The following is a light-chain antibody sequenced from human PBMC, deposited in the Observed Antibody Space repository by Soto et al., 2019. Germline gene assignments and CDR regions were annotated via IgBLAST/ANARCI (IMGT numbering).Light chain of an antibody. V-gene: IGKV1-39*01. CDR3: QQRYGTSRT. J-gene: IGKJ2*01. Sequence: DIQMTQSPSSLSASIGDRVTITCRASQSISSHLNWYQHKPGKAPKLLIFGASSLQFGVPSRFSGRGSGTDFTLTISGLHPEDFATYYCQQRYGTSRTFGQGTRLEVK. CDR2: GAS. CDR1: QSISSH.